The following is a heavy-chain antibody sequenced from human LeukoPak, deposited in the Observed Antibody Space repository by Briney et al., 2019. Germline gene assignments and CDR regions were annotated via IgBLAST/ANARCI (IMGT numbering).Heavy chain of an antibody. CDR1: WFSLSTRAMR. CDR2: IDWDDDK. CDR3: ARSPSYGTVDY. V-gene: IGHV2-70*04. Sequence: SGPPLVHPTKPFTLPCTFSWFSLSTRAMRVSWIRQPSGKALEWLARIDWDDDKFYSTSLKTRLTISKDTSKNQVVLTMTNMDPVDTASYYCARSPSYGTVDYWGQGTLVTVSS. D-gene: IGHD5-18*01. J-gene: IGHJ4*02.